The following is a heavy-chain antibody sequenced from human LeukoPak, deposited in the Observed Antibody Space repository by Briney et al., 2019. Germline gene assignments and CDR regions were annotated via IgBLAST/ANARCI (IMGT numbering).Heavy chain of an antibody. CDR3: AKSKGIDTMIVVVTDY. J-gene: IGHJ4*02. D-gene: IGHD3-22*01. V-gene: IGHV3-23*01. Sequence: GGSLRLSCAASGFTFSSYAMSWVRQAPGKGLEWVSAISSSGGSTYYADSVKGRFTISRDNSKNTLYLQMNSLRAEDTAVYYCAKSKGIDTMIVVVTDYWGQGTLVTVSS. CDR1: GFTFSSYA. CDR2: ISSSGGST.